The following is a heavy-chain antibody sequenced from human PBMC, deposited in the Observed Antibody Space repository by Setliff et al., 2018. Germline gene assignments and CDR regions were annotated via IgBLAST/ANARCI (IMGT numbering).Heavy chain of an antibody. Sequence: ASVKVSCKVSGYTLTELSMHWVRQAPGKGLEWMGGFDPEDGETIYAQKFQGRVTMTTDTSTGTGYMELRSLRSDDTAVYFCARFGGSCSSSSCYASDLWGQGTRVTVS. D-gene: IGHD2-2*01. CDR3: ARFGGSCSSSSCYASDL. J-gene: IGHJ3*01. CDR2: FDPEDGET. CDR1: GYTLTELS. V-gene: IGHV1-24*01.